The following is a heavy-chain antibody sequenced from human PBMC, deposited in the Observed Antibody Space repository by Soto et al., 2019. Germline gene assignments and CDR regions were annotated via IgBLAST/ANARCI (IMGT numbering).Heavy chain of an antibody. J-gene: IGHJ4*02. CDR3: VRGAPFDY. Sequence: GGSLRLSCAASGFTFSSYSVNWVRQAPGKGLEWVSYISSSSTIYYADSVKGRFAISRDNAKNSLYLQMNSLRAEDTAVYYCVRGAPFDYWGQGILVTVSS. CDR2: ISSSSTI. V-gene: IGHV3-48*01. CDR1: GFTFSSYS.